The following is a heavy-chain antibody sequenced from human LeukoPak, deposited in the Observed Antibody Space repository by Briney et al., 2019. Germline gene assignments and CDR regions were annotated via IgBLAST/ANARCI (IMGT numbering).Heavy chain of an antibody. CDR1: GFTFSSYE. CDR3: ARAYYDILTGNYPFDY. J-gene: IGHJ4*02. CDR2: ISSSGSTI. V-gene: IGHV3-48*03. Sequence: GGSLRLSCAASGFTFSSYEMNWVRQAPGKGLEWVSYISSSGSTIYYADSVKGRFTISRDNAKNSLYLQMNSLRAEDTAVYYCARAYYDILTGNYPFDYWGQGTLVTVSS. D-gene: IGHD3-9*01.